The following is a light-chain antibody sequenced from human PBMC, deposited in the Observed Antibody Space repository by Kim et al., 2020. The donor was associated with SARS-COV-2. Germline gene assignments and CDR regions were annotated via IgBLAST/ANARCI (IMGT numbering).Light chain of an antibody. CDR2: GEF. Sequence: EIVLTQSPGPLSLSPGERATLSCRASQSVSDSYIAWYQQRPGQAPRLLIDGEFNRATGIPDRVSGSGSGPDFTLTISRVEPEGSAVYYCQEDGRSQFTFGPGTKVDIK. CDR3: QEDGRSQFT. V-gene: IGKV3-20*01. CDR1: QSVSDSY. J-gene: IGKJ3*01.